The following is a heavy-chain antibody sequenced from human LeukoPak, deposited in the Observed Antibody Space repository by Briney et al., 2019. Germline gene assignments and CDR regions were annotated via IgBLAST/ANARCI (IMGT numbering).Heavy chain of an antibody. V-gene: IGHV1-2*02. CDR1: GYTFSVYW. J-gene: IGHJ5*01. CDR2: INPKDGGS. Sequence: GASVKVSCKASGYTFSVYWIHWVRLHPRQGFEWMGWINPKDGGSRSAQKFQGRVTLTRDTPTSTVYMELSSLISDDTAVYYCARGVLPARFDSWGQGTLVTVTS. CDR3: ARGVLPARFDS. D-gene: IGHD3-10*01.